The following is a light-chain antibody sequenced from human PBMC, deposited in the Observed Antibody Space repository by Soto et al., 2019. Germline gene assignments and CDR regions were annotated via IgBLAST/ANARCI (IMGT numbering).Light chain of an antibody. CDR1: SGSIASDY. J-gene: IGLJ2*01. CDR3: QSDDTVSHI. V-gene: IGLV6-57*04. CDR2: ENN. Sequence: NFMLTQPHSVSESPGKTVTISCTRSSGSIASDYVQWYQQRPGSVPTVVIYENNQRPSAVPDRFSGSIDSSSNSASLTISGLQAEDEADYYCQSDDTVSHIFGGGTKLTVL.